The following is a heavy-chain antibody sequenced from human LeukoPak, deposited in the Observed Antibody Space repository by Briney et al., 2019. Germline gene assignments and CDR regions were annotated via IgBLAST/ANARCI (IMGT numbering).Heavy chain of an antibody. Sequence: SETLSLTCAVYGGSFSGYYWSWIRQPPGKGLEWIGEINHSGSTNYNPSLKSRVTISVDTSKNQFSLKLSSVTAADTAVYYCARRVACYYDSSGQYNWFDPWGQGTLVTVSS. CDR1: GGSFSGYY. D-gene: IGHD3-22*01. V-gene: IGHV4-34*01. CDR3: ARRVACYYDSSGQYNWFDP. CDR2: INHSGST. J-gene: IGHJ5*02.